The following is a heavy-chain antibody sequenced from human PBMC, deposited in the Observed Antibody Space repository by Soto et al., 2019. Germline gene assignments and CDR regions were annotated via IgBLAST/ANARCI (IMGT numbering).Heavy chain of an antibody. J-gene: IGHJ6*02. CDR3: ARDRIVVPAARRYGMDV. Sequence: ASVKVSCKASGYTVTSYAMHCVRQAPGQMLEWMGWINAGNGNTKYSQKFQGRVTITRDTSASTAYMELSSLRSEDTAVYYCARDRIVVPAARRYGMDVWGQGTTVTVSS. D-gene: IGHD2-2*01. V-gene: IGHV1-3*01. CDR1: GYTVTSYA. CDR2: INAGNGNT.